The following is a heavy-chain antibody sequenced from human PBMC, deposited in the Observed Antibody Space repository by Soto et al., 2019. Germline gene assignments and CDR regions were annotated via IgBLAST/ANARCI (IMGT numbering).Heavy chain of an antibody. CDR2: ISGNSGSS. CDR1: GFTFEDYS. V-gene: IGHV3-9*01. CDR3: TKRRSARPGFDAFDL. D-gene: IGHD3-10*01. Sequence: SLRLSCVASGFTFEDYSLHWVRQVPGKGLEWVAGISGNSGSSGYADSVRGRFTVSRDNAKNSLFLQMSSLSPEDTALYYCTKRRSARPGFDAFDLWGQGTMVTVS. J-gene: IGHJ3*01.